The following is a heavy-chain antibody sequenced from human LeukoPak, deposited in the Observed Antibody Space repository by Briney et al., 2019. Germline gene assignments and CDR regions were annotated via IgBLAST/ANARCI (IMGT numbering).Heavy chain of an antibody. D-gene: IGHD3-22*01. CDR1: GGSISSYY. V-gene: IGHV4-4*07. Sequence: PSETLSLTCTVSGGSISSYYWSWIRQPAGKGLEWIGRIYTSGSTNYNPSLKSRVTMSVDTSKNQFSLKLSSVTAADTAVYYCARGSDYYDSSGYSLRYNWFDPWGQGTLVTVSS. J-gene: IGHJ5*02. CDR3: ARGSDYYDSSGYSLRYNWFDP. CDR2: IYTSGST.